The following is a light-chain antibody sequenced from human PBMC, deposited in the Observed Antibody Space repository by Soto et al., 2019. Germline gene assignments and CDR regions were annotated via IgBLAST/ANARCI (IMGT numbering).Light chain of an antibody. V-gene: IGKV3-20*01. CDR3: QQYGSSPPNT. Sequence: EIVLTQSPGTLSLSPGERATLSCRASQSVSSSYLAWYQQKPGQAPRLLIYGASSRATGIPDRVSGSGSGTDFTLTISRLEPEDFAVDYCQQYGSSPPNTFGGGTKVEIK. J-gene: IGKJ4*01. CDR1: QSVSSSY. CDR2: GAS.